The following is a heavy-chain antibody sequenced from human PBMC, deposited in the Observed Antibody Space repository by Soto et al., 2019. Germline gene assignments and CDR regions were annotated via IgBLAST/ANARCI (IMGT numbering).Heavy chain of an antibody. CDR3: GRDVVAPYYMDV. Sequence: PGGSLRLSCAASGFTVSSNYMSWVRQAPGKGLEWVSVIYSGGSTYYADSVKGRFTISRDNSKNTLYLQMNSLRAEDTAVYYCGRDVVAPYYMDVWGKGTTVTVSS. CDR1: GFTVSSNY. D-gene: IGHD2-15*01. J-gene: IGHJ6*03. V-gene: IGHV3-66*01. CDR2: IYSGGST.